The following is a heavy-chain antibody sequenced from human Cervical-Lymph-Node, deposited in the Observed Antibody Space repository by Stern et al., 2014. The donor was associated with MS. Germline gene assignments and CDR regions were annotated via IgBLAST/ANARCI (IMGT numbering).Heavy chain of an antibody. CDR3: ARGATQAFDP. CDR2: IYYSGST. V-gene: IGHV4-59*01. Sequence: VQLVESGPGLVKPSETLSLTCTVSGGSISSYYWSWIRQPPGKGLEWIGDIYYSGSTNYTPSRKSRVTISVDTSKNQFSLKLSSVTAADTAVYYCARGATQAFDPWGQGTLVTVSS. CDR1: GGSISSYY. J-gene: IGHJ5*02.